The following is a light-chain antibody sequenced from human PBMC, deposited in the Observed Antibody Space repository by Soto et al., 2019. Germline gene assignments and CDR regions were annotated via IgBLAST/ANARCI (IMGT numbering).Light chain of an antibody. CDR3: SSYSRSSVYV. V-gene: IGLV2-14*01. J-gene: IGLJ1*01. CDR1: SSDVGGYIY. CDR2: EVS. Sequence: QSVLTPPASVSGSPGQSITISCTGTSSDVGGYIYVSWYQQHPGKAPKLMIYEVSNRPSGVSNRFSGSKSGNTASLTISGLQAEDEADYYCSSYSRSSVYVFGTGTKVTVL.